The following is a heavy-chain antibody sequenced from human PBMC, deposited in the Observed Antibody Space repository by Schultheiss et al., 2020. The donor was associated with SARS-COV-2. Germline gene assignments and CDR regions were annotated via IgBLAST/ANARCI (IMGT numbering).Heavy chain of an antibody. CDR1: GGSISSGDYY. CDR3: ARGRRYYDSSGYYDFDY. D-gene: IGHD3-22*01. V-gene: IGHV4-30-4*01. Sequence: SETLSLTCTVSGGSISSGDYYWRWIRQPPGKGLEWIGYIYYSGSTYYNPSLKSRVTISVDTSKNQFSLKLSSVTAADTAVYYCARGRRYYDSSGYYDFDYWGQGTLVTVSS. J-gene: IGHJ4*02. CDR2: IYYSGST.